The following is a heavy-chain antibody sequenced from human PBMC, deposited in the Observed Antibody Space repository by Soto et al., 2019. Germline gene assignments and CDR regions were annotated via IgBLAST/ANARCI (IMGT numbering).Heavy chain of an antibody. CDR1: GYTFTSYA. D-gene: IGHD3-22*01. CDR3: ARERYDNSGYFDDFDN. V-gene: IGHV1-3*01. CDR2: INAGNGNT. Sequence: QVQLVQSGAEVKKPGASVKVSCKASGYTFTSYAMHWVHQAPGQRLEWMGWINAGNGNTKYSQNFQGRVTITRDTSASTAYMELSSLRSEDTAVYFCARERYDNSGYFDDFDNWGQGTLVTVSS. J-gene: IGHJ4*02.